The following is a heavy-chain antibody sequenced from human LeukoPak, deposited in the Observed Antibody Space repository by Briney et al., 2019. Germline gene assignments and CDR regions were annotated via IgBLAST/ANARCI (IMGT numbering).Heavy chain of an antibody. D-gene: IGHD5-18*01. J-gene: IGHJ4*02. CDR2: ISSSSSTI. Sequence: GGSLRLSCAASGFTFSSYSMNWVRQAPGKGLEWVSYISSSSSTIYYADSVKGRFTISRDNAKNSLYLQMNSLRAEDTAVYYCARKDTAMAHDYWGQGTLVTVSS. V-gene: IGHV3-48*01. CDR1: GFTFSSYS. CDR3: ARKDTAMAHDY.